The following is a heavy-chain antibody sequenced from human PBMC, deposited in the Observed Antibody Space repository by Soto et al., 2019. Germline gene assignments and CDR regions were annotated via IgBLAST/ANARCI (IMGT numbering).Heavy chain of an antibody. J-gene: IGHJ5*02. CDR1: GGSISSGGYY. V-gene: IGHV4-31*03. CDR2: IYYSGST. Sequence: PSETLSLTCTVSGGSISSGGYYWSWIRQHPGKGLEWIGYIYYSGSTYYNPSLKSRVTISVDTSKNQFSLKLSSVTAADTAVYYCARAPGGYEYSSSWLDPWGQGTLVTVSS. D-gene: IGHD6-6*01. CDR3: ARAPGGYEYSSSWLDP.